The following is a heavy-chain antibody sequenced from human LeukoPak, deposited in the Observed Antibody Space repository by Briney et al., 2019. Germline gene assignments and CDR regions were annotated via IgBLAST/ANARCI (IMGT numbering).Heavy chain of an antibody. CDR2: ISYDGSNK. Sequence: GGSLRLSCAASGFTLSSSGMHWVRQAPGKGLEWVAVISYDGSNKYYADSVKGRFTISRDNSKNTLYLQTNSLRAEDTAVYYCAKASGDYVFDYWGQGTLVTVSS. V-gene: IGHV3-30*18. J-gene: IGHJ4*02. D-gene: IGHD4-17*01. CDR3: AKASGDYVFDY. CDR1: GFTLSSSG.